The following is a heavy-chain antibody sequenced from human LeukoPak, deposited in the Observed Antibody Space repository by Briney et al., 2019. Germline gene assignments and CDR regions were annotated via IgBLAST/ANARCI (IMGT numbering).Heavy chain of an antibody. CDR3: ARGGTGYSSGWLRAFDI. CDR2: INPHRGGT. V-gene: IGHV1-2*02. Sequence: ASVKVSCKTSGYMFTTYYPHWVRQAPGQGLEWMGWINPHRGGTNYAQKFQGRVPLTRDPPIRTVYMELSSLRSDDTAVYYCARGGTGYSSGWLRAFDIWGQGTMVTVSS. CDR1: GYMFTTYY. J-gene: IGHJ3*02. D-gene: IGHD6-19*01.